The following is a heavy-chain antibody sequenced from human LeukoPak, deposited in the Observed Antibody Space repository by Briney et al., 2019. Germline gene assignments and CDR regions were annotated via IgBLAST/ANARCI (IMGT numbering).Heavy chain of an antibody. V-gene: IGHV1-69*02. CDR1: GGTFSSYT. CDR2: IIPILGIA. Sequence: SVKVSCKASGGTFSSYTISWVRQAPGQGLEWMGRIIPILGIANYAQKFQGRVTITADKSTSTAYMELSSLRSEDTAVYYCASMDCDSSGYYRTLYYFDYWGQGTLVTVSS. J-gene: IGHJ4*02. D-gene: IGHD3-22*01. CDR3: ASMDCDSSGYYRTLYYFDY.